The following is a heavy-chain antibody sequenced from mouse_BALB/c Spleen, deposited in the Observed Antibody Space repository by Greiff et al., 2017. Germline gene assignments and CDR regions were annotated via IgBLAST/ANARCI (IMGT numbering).Heavy chain of an antibody. CDR3: ARGGEDYAMDY. CDR1: GYTFSSYW. CDR2: ILPGSGST. J-gene: IGHJ4*01. V-gene: IGHV1-9*01. Sequence: VQLQQSGAELMKPGASVKISCKATGYTFSSYWIEWVKQRPGHGLEWIGEILPGSGSTNYNEKFKGKATFTADTSSNTAYMQLSSLTSEDSAVYYCARGGEDYAMDYWGQGTSVTVSS.